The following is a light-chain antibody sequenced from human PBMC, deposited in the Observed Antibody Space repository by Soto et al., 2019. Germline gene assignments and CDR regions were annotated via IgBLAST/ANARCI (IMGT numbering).Light chain of an antibody. CDR3: QQYKSYKT. CDR2: DVS. V-gene: IGKV1-5*01. J-gene: IGKJ1*01. Sequence: DIQMTQSPSTLSASLGDRVTIACRASQSVSRSLAWYQQKPGKAPKLLISDVSDLKSGVPSRFSGSGSGTEFTLTISSLQPDDFATYYCQQYKSYKTFGQGTKVEIK. CDR1: QSVSRS.